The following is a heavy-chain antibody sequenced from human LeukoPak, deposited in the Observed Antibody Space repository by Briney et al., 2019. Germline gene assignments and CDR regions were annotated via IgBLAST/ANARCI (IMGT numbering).Heavy chain of an antibody. V-gene: IGHV5-51*01. Sequence: GESLKISCKGSGYSFTSYWIGWVRQMPGKGLEWMGIIYPGDPDTRYSPSFQGQVTISADKSISTAYLQWSSLKASDTAMYYCARGSGGSGSPLTNAFDIWGQGTMVTVSS. J-gene: IGHJ3*02. CDR2: IYPGDPDT. D-gene: IGHD3-10*01. CDR3: ARGSGGSGSPLTNAFDI. CDR1: GYSFTSYW.